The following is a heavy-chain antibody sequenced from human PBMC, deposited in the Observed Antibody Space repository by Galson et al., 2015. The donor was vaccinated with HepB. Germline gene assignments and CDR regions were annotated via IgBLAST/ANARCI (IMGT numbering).Heavy chain of an antibody. V-gene: IGHV3-48*04. CDR1: GFTFSRYS. CDR2: ISSSSSTI. CDR3: ARDGSGPDHHYYYGMDV. D-gene: IGHD1-14*01. J-gene: IGHJ6*02. Sequence: SLRLSCAASGFTFSRYSINWVRQAPGKGLEWLSYISSSSSTIYYADSVKGRFTISRDNAKNSLYLQMNSLRAEDTAVYYCARDGSGPDHHYYYGMDVWGQGTTVTVSS.